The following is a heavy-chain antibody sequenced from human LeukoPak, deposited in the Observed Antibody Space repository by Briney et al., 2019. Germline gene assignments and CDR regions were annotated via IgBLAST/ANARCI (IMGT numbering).Heavy chain of an antibody. CDR1: GFTFSSYA. CDR3: AKDGSYYGSGSYYLI. D-gene: IGHD3-10*01. CDR2: ISGSSGST. Sequence: PGGSLRLSCAASGFTFSSYAMSWVRQAPGKGLEWVSAISGSSGSTYYADSVKGRFTISRDNSKNTLYLQMNSLRAEDTAVYYCAKDGSYYGSGSYYLIWGQGTMVTVSS. V-gene: IGHV3-23*01. J-gene: IGHJ3*02.